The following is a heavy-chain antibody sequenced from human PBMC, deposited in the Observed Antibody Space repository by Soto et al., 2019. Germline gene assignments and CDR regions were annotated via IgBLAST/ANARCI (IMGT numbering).Heavy chain of an antibody. Sequence: DVQLLASGGGLVQPGGSLSLSCAASGFSFSSYAMVWVRQAPGKGLEWVAVISARGGSSYFSDSVKGRFTIARDKSKNVLSLEMNSLRAEDTAIYFCAKGSIEYSAAGDNWGQGTLVVVSS. D-gene: IGHD5-12*01. CDR3: AKGSIEYSAAGDN. V-gene: IGHV3-23*01. CDR2: ISARGGSS. CDR1: GFSFSSYA. J-gene: IGHJ4*02.